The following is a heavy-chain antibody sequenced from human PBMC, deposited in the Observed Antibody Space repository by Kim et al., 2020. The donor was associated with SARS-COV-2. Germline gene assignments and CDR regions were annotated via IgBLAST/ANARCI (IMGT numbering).Heavy chain of an antibody. J-gene: IGHJ4*02. CDR2: KHSGST. CDR3: ASAYGY. V-gene: IGHV4-34*01. D-gene: IGHD3-16*01. Sequence: KHSGSTNYNPSLKSRVTISVDTSKNQFSLKLSSVTSADTAVYYCASAYGYWGQGTLVTVSS.